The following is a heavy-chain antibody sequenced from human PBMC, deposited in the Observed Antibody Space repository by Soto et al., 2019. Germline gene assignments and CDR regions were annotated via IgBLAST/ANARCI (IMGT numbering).Heavy chain of an antibody. CDR3: AKAQGQWPPN. Sequence: GGSLRLSCTASGFTFSSYAMSWVRQAPGKGLEWVSGISGTGDSTYYADSVKGRFIISRDNSKNTLYLQMSSLRAEDTALYYCAKAQGQWPPNWGQGTLVTVS. V-gene: IGHV3-23*01. D-gene: IGHD6-19*01. CDR1: GFTFSSYA. J-gene: IGHJ4*02. CDR2: ISGTGDST.